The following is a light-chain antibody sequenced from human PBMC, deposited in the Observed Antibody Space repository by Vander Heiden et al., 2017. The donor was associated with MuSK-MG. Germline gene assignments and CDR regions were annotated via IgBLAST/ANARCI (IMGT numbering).Light chain of an antibody. CDR2: EVI. V-gene: IGLV2-8*01. CDR3: SSYAGSNNLV. CDR1: SSDIGNYNY. J-gene: IGLJ3*02. Sequence: QSALTQPPSASGSPGQSVPISCTGTSSDIGNYNYVSWYQQHPGKAPKLMIYEVIKRPAGVPDRFSGSKSGNTASLTVSGLQAEDEADYYCSSYAGSNNLVFGGGTKLTVL.